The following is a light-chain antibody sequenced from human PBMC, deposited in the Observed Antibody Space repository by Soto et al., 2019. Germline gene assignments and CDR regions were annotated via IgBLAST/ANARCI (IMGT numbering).Light chain of an antibody. CDR2: DAS. CDR3: QQYNSYPWT. Sequence: MTQSPSTLSASVGDRVTITCRASQSVSSSYLAWYQQKPGQAPRLLIYDASNRATGIPARFSGSGSGTDFTLTISSLQPEDFATYYCQQYNSYPWTFGQGTKVDNK. CDR1: QSVSSSY. J-gene: IGKJ1*01. V-gene: IGKV3D-7*01.